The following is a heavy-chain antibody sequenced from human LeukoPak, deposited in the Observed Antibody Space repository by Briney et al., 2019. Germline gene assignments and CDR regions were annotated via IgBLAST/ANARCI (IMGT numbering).Heavy chain of an antibody. V-gene: IGHV3-21*04. D-gene: IGHD1-26*01. CDR3: VRDPGTYRPIDY. CDR1: AFSLKDYN. Sequence: GGSLRFSCAASAFSLKDYNMNWVRQAPGKGLEWVSSISYTGTYIYYADSVKGRFTVSRDNAQNSVYLQMNSLRVEDTAIYYCVRDPGTYRPIDYWGQGTLVTVSS. CDR2: ISYTGTYI. J-gene: IGHJ4*02.